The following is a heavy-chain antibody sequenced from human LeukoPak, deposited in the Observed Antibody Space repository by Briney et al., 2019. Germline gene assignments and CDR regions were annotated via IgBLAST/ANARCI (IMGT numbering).Heavy chain of an antibody. CDR1: GGSISSYY. J-gene: IGHJ5*02. D-gene: IGHD3-16*02. CDR2: IYYSGST. CDR3: ARERYDYVWGSYRLHWFDP. Sequence: PSETLSLTCTVSGGSISSYYWSWIRQPPGKGLEYIGYIYYSGSTNYNPSLKSRLTISVDTSKNQFSLKLSSVTAADTAVYYCARERYDYVWGSYRLHWFDPWGQGTLVTVSS. V-gene: IGHV4-59*12.